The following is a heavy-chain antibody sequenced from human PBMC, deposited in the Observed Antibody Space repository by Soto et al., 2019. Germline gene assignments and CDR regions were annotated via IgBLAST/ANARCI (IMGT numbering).Heavy chain of an antibody. D-gene: IGHD1-26*01. J-gene: IGHJ5*02. CDR3: ARSLSVGVTREFDP. CDR2: ISWNSGSI. Sequence: EVQLVESGGDLVQPGRSLRLSCAASGFTFDDYDMHWVRQAPGKGLEWDSGISWNSGSIGYADSVKGRFTISRDNAKNSLYLQMNSLRAEDTALYYCARSLSVGVTREFDPWGQGTLVTVSS. V-gene: IGHV3-9*01. CDR1: GFTFDDYD.